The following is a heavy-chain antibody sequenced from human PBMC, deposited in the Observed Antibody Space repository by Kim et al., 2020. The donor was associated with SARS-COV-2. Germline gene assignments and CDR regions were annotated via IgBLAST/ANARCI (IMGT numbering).Heavy chain of an antibody. J-gene: IGHJ1*01. Sequence: GGSLRLSCAASGFTFSSYGMHWVREGPGKGLECVAVIWYDGTNKYYADYVKGRFTISRDHSKNTLYLQMNSLRAEDKAVYYCARDGGRGYMFQHWGQGTL. CDR1: GFTFSSYG. V-gene: IGHV3-33*01. D-gene: IGHD5-18*01. CDR2: IWYDGTNK. CDR3: ARDGGRGYMFQH.